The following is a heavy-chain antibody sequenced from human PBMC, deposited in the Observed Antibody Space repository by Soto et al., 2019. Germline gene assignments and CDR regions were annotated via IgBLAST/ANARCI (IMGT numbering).Heavy chain of an antibody. J-gene: IGHJ4*02. CDR1: GFTFSHYA. D-gene: IGHD1-26*01. V-gene: IGHV3-30*18. CDR2: MSYDGSNE. Sequence: PASGFTFSHYAMHWVRQAPGKGLEWVALMSYDGSNEYYADSVKGRFTISRDNSKNTLYLQMNSLRAEDTAVYYCAKDGSHNFDYWGQGTLVTVSS. CDR3: AKDGSHNFDY.